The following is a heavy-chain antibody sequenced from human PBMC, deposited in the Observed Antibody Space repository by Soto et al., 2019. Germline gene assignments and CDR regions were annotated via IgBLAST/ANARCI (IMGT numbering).Heavy chain of an antibody. CDR3: ARDKGYGFGWSSSSGMDV. V-gene: IGHV1-18*01. CDR1: GYTFSNFG. Sequence: ASVKVSCKASGYTFSNFGLSWVRQAPGQGLEWMGWISGYNGNTNSAERFQGRVTMTTDTSTSTAYMEVRSLTSDATAVYYCARDKGYGFGWSSSSGMDVWGQGTPVTVSS. D-gene: IGHD5-18*01. J-gene: IGHJ6*01. CDR2: ISGYNGNT.